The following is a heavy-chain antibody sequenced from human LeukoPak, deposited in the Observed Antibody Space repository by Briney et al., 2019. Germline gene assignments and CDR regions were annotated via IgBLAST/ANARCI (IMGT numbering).Heavy chain of an antibody. CDR3: AKALGLRFLEWLTFDY. CDR1: GFTFSSYS. V-gene: IGHV3-21*04. D-gene: IGHD3-3*01. Sequence: GGSLRLSCAASGFTFSSYSMNWVRQAPGKGLEWVSSISSSSSYIYYADSVKGRFTISRDNAKNSLYLQMNSLRAEDTALYYCAKALGLRFLEWLTFDYWGQGTLVTVSS. CDR2: ISSSSSYI. J-gene: IGHJ4*02.